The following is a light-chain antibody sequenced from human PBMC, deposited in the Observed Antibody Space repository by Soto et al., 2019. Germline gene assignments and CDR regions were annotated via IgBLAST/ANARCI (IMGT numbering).Light chain of an antibody. Sequence: QSVLTQPASVSGSAGRSITISCTGSSSDVGGYNYVSWYQQQPGKAPKLMIYDVSNRPSGVSNRFSGSKSGNTASLTISGLQAEDAADYYCSSYTSSSTVVFGGGTKLTVL. CDR2: DVS. CDR1: SSDVGGYNY. CDR3: SSYTSSSTVV. J-gene: IGLJ2*01. V-gene: IGLV2-14*01.